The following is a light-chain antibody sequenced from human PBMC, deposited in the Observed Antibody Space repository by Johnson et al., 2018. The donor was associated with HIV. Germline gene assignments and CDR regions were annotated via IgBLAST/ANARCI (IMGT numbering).Light chain of an antibody. CDR1: SYNIGNNY. CDR2: ENN. J-gene: IGLJ1*01. V-gene: IGLV1-51*02. CDR3: GTWDSSLSAGRGV. Sequence: QSVLTQPPSVSAAPGQKVTISCSGSSYNIGNNYVSWYQQLPGTAPKLLIYENNKRPSGIPDRFSGSKSGTSATLGITGLQTGDEADYYCGTWDSSLSAGRGVFGTGTKVPVL.